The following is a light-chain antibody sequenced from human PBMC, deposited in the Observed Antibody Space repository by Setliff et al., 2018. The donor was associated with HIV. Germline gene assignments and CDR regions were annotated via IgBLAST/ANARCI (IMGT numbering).Light chain of an antibody. Sequence: QTVVTQEPSFSVSPGGTVTLTCDLTSGSVSTSYYPSWYQQTPGQAPRTLIYSTNTRFSGVPDRFSGSILGNKAALTITGAQADDESDYYCVLFMGLGIHVFGTGTKVTVL. CDR2: STN. J-gene: IGLJ1*01. V-gene: IGLV8-61*01. CDR1: SGSVSTSYY. CDR3: VLFMGLGIHV.